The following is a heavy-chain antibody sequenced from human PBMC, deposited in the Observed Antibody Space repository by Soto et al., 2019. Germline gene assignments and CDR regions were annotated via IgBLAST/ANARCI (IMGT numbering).Heavy chain of an antibody. D-gene: IGHD6-13*01. V-gene: IGHV1-18*01. Sequence: QVQLVQSGAEVKKPGASVKVSCKASGYTFTSYGISWVRQSPGQGLEWMGWISAYNGNTNNAQKFQGRVAVTTDTSTSTAYMELMNLISYDTAVYYCARTSGYSSTDNWLDPWGQGTLVTVSS. CDR3: ARTSGYSSTDNWLDP. CDR2: ISAYNGNT. CDR1: GYTFTSYG. J-gene: IGHJ5*02.